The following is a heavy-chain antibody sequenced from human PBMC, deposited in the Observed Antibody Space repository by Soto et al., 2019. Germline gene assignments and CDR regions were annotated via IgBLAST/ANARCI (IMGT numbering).Heavy chain of an antibody. J-gene: IGHJ5*02. V-gene: IGHV3-23*01. CDR3: ASHGYGSGWWKFGP. D-gene: IGHD6-19*01. CDR2: ISGSGGST. Sequence: EVQLLESGGGLVQPGGSLRLSCAASGFTFSSYAMSWVRQAPGKGLEWVSAISGSGGSTYYADSVKGRFTISRDNSNRALYLQMHGLRAVDTAVYYCASHGYGSGWWKFGPWGQGPLVTVSS. CDR1: GFTFSSYA.